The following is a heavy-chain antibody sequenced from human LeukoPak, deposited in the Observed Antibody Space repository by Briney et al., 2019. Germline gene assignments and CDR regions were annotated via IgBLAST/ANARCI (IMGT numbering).Heavy chain of an antibody. D-gene: IGHD5-12*01. CDR2: IYTTGST. CDR1: GGSINSCN. J-gene: IGHJ4*02. CDR3: ARQGYTASHFSQDY. Sequence: SDTLSLTCTVSGGSINSCNWSSVRQPAGKGLEWIGRIYTTGSTNYNPPLKRRVTMSIDTSKNQFSLNLNSVTAADTAIYYCARQGYTASHFSQDYWGQGTLVTVSS. V-gene: IGHV4-4*07.